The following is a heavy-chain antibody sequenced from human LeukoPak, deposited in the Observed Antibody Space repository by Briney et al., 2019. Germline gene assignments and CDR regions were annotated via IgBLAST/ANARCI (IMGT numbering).Heavy chain of an antibody. CDR1: GFTFSTFS. V-gene: IGHV3-33*05. CDR2: ISYDGSNK. D-gene: IGHD3-9*01. CDR3: ARGLPGYHNFHY. Sequence: GGALRLSSAASGFTFSTFSVHWVRQAPGKGLEWGAVISYDGSNKYYADSVKGRFTISRDNSKNTLYLQMNSLRAEDTAVYYCARGLPGYHNFHYWGHGAPFSVSS. J-gene: IGHJ4*01.